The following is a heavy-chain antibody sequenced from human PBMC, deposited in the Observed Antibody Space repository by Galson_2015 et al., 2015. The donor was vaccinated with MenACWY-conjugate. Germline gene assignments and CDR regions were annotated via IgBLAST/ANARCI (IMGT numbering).Heavy chain of an antibody. CDR3: ARDPTAMATNWFDP. J-gene: IGHJ5*02. Sequence: PLRLSCAASGFTFTNYDMHWVRQPPGKGLEWVSVTGIAGDTYYLDPVKGRFTISRDNAKNSLYLQMNSLRDEDTAVYYCARDPTAMATNWFDPWGQGTLVTVSS. D-gene: IGHD5-18*01. CDR2: TGIAGDT. CDR1: GFTFTNYD. V-gene: IGHV3-13*01.